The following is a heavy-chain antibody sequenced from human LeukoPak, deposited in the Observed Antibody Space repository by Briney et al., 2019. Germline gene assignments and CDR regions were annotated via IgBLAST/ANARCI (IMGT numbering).Heavy chain of an antibody. CDR1: GGTFSSYA. CDR3: ASSNCGGDCYSGY. D-gene: IGHD2-21*02. Sequence: SVKVSCKASGGTFSSYAISWLRQAPGQGLEWMGRIIPIFGTANYAQKFQGRVTITTDESTSTAYMELSSLRSEDTAVHYCASSNCGGDCYSGYWGQGTLVTVSS. V-gene: IGHV1-69*05. J-gene: IGHJ4*02. CDR2: IIPIFGTA.